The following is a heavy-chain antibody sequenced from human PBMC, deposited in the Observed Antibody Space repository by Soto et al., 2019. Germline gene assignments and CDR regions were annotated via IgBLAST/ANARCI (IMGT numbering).Heavy chain of an antibody. V-gene: IGHV5-10-1*01. CDR1: GYSFTSYW. CDR3: ASPAGGNSNYYYYGMDV. CDR2: IDPSDSYT. J-gene: IGHJ6*02. Sequence: GESLKISCKGSGYSFTSYWISWVRQMPGKGLEWMGRIDPSDSYTNYSPSFQGHVTISADKSISTADLQWSSLKASDTAMYCCASPAGGNSNYYYYGMDVWGQGTTVTVSS. D-gene: IGHD2-21*02.